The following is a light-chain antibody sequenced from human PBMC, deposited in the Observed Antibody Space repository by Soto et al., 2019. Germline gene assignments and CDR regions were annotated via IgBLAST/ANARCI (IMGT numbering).Light chain of an antibody. CDR3: AAWDASLDGWV. J-gene: IGLJ3*02. CDR1: SSNIGAYT. Sequence: QSVLTQPPSASGTPGQRVIIPCSGRSSNIGAYTVNWFQQLPGTAPKLLIYSDVQRPSGIPDRFSGSKSGTSASLAISGLQSEDEADYYCAAWDASLDGWVFGGGTKLTVL. CDR2: SDV. V-gene: IGLV1-44*01.